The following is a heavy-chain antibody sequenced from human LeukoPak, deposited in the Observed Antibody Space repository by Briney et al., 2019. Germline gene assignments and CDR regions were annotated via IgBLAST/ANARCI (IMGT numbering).Heavy chain of an antibody. J-gene: IGHJ4*02. Sequence: ASVTVSFTASGYTFTIYYMQWVRQAHGQGLEWMGIINPSGGSTAYAQKFQGRVTMTRDTSTSTVYMELSSLRSEDTAVYYCAREFDYYGDYWGQGTLVTVSS. CDR3: AREFDYYGDY. CDR2: INPSGGST. D-gene: IGHD3-10*01. V-gene: IGHV1-46*01. CDR1: GYTFTIYY.